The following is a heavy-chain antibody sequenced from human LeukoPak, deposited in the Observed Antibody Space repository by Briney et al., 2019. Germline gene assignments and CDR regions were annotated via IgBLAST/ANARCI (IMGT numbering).Heavy chain of an antibody. J-gene: IGHJ4*02. D-gene: IGHD3-3*01. CDR1: GYSISSGYY. V-gene: IGHV4-38-2*02. CDR2: IYHSGST. Sequence: SETLSLTCTVSGYSISSGYYWGWIRQPPGKGLEWIGSIYHSGSTYYNPSLKSRVTISVDTSKNQFSLKLSSVTAADTAVYYCARASEWLPRLYYFDYWGQGTLVTVSS. CDR3: ARASEWLPRLYYFDY.